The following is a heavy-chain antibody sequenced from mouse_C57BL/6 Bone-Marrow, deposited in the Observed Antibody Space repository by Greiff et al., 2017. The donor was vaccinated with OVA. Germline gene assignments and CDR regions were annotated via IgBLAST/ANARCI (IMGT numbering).Heavy chain of an antibody. CDR3: ARDGMITPYYYAMDY. V-gene: IGHV1-55*01. D-gene: IGHD2-4*01. CDR2: IYPGSGST. CDR1: GYTFTSYW. J-gene: IGHJ4*01. Sequence: QVQLQQSGAELVKPGASVKMSCKASGYTFTSYWITWVKQRPGQGLAWIGDIYPGSGSTNYNEKFKSKATLTVDTSSSTAYMQLSSLTSEDSAVYYCARDGMITPYYYAMDYWGQGTSVTVSS.